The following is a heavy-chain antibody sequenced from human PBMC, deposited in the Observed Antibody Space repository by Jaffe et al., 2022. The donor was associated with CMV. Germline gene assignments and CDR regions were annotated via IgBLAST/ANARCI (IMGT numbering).Heavy chain of an antibody. J-gene: IGHJ3*02. D-gene: IGHD6-19*01. V-gene: IGHV3-7*03. CDR3: ARVSSGRGGDAFDI. CDR1: GFTFSSYW. Sequence: EVQLVESGGGLVQPGGSLRLSCAASGFTFSSYWMSWVRQAPGKGLEWVANIKQDGSEKYYVDSVKGRFTISRDNAKNSLYLQMNSLRAEDTAVYYCARVSSGRGGDAFDIWGQGTMVTVSS. CDR2: IKQDGSEK.